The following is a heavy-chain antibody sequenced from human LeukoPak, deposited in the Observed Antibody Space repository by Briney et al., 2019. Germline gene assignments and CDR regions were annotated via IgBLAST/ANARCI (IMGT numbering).Heavy chain of an antibody. Sequence: GGSLRLSCAASGFTFSTYGMHWVRQAPGKGLEWVAVISYDGSNKHYADPVKGRFTISRDNSKNTLYLQMNSLRGEDTAVYYCATAGTGDKGTELGGGTNYYYYGMDVWGQGTTVTVSS. CDR2: ISYDGSNK. V-gene: IGHV3-30*03. CDR3: ATAGTGDKGTELGGGTNYYYYGMDV. D-gene: IGHD3-10*01. CDR1: GFTFSTYG. J-gene: IGHJ6*02.